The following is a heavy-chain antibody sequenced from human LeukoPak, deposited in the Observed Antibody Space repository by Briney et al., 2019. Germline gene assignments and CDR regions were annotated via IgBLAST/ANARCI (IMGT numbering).Heavy chain of an antibody. J-gene: IGHJ4*02. Sequence: VKPSETLSLTCTVSGGSISSYYWSWIRQPPGKGLEWIGYIYYSGSTNYNPSLKSRVTISVDTSKNQFSLKLSSVTAADTAVYYCARDRNYDFWSAPGGYFDYWGQGTLVTVSS. CDR3: ARDRNYDFWSAPGGYFDY. D-gene: IGHD3-3*01. V-gene: IGHV4-59*12. CDR1: GGSISSYY. CDR2: IYYSGST.